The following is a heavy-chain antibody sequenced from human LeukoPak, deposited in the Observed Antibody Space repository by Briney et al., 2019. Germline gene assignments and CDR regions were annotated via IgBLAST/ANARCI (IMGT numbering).Heavy chain of an antibody. Sequence: GGSLRLSCAASGFTFSSYWMHWVRQAPGKGLVWVSRINTDGCSTSYADSVKGRFTISRDNAKNTLYLQMNSLRAEDTAVYYCARDRGLGLGLFDYWGQGTLVTVSS. J-gene: IGHJ4*02. CDR3: ARDRGLGLGLFDY. CDR1: GFTFSSYW. V-gene: IGHV3-74*01. D-gene: IGHD3/OR15-3a*01. CDR2: INTDGCST.